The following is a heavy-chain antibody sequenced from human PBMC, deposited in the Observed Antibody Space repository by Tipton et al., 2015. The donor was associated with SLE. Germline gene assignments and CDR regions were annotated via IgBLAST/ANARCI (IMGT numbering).Heavy chain of an antibody. V-gene: IGHV1-2*02. Sequence: QLVQSGAEVKKPGASVKVSCKASGYTFTGFYLHWVRQAPGQGLEWMGWISPNNGDTNYAQKFQGRVTITRDTSISTAYMDLRRLRPDDTAVYFCAVEVPTPGFDYWGQGALVTVSS. J-gene: IGHJ4*02. D-gene: IGHD2-15*01. CDR3: AVEVPTPGFDY. CDR1: GYTFTGFY. CDR2: ISPNNGDT.